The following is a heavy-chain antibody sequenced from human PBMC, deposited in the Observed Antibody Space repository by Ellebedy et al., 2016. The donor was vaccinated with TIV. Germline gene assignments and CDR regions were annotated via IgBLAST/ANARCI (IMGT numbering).Heavy chain of an antibody. CDR2: IKQDGSEK. J-gene: IGHJ4*02. CDR3: ARDLGDNSGSGPGMDY. D-gene: IGHD6-19*01. Sequence: GESLKISCAASGFTFSNAWMNWVRQAPGKGLECVANIKQDGSEKSYVDSVKGRFTISRDNAKNSLYLQMNSLRAEDTAVYYCARDLGDNSGSGPGMDYWGQGTLVTVSS. CDR1: GFTFSNAW. V-gene: IGHV3-7*01.